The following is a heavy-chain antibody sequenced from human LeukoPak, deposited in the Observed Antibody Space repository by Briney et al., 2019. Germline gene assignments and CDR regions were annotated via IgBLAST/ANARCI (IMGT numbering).Heavy chain of an antibody. J-gene: IGHJ5*02. V-gene: IGHV4-34*01. D-gene: IGHD6-19*01. CDR1: GVSFSGYY. CDR2: INHSGST. CDR3: ARALQWLVTNWFDP. Sequence: SETLSLTCAVYGVSFSGYYWSWIRQPPGKGLGWIGEINHSGSTNYNPSLKSRVTISVDTSKNQFSLKLSSVTAADTAVYYCARALQWLVTNWFDPWGQGTLVTVSS.